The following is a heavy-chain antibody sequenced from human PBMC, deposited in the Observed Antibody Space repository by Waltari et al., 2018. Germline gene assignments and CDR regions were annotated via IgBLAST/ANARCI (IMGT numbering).Heavy chain of an antibody. D-gene: IGHD3-3*01. CDR3: ARDLRFLEWLFPNWFDP. Sequence: QVQLQESGPGLVKPSETLSLTCAVSGYSISSGYYWGWIRQPPGKGLEWIGSIYHSGSTYYNPSLKSRVTIAVDTSKNQFSLKLSSVTAADTAVYYCARDLRFLEWLFPNWFDPWGQGTLVTVSS. J-gene: IGHJ5*02. CDR1: GYSISSGYY. CDR2: IYHSGST. V-gene: IGHV4-38-2*02.